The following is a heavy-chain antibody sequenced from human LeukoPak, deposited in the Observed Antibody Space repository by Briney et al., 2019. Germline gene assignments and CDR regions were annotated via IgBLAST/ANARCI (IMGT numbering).Heavy chain of an antibody. V-gene: IGHV4-59*01. D-gene: IGHD3-10*01. CDR3: AAVRGSPGAFDI. J-gene: IGHJ3*02. CDR2: IYYSGST. CDR1: GVSISSYY. Sequence: SETLSLTCTVSGVSISSYYWSWIRQPPGKGLEWIGYIYYSGSTNYNPSLKSRVTISVDTSKNQFSPKLSSVTAADTAVYYCAAVRGSPGAFDIWGQGTMVTVSS.